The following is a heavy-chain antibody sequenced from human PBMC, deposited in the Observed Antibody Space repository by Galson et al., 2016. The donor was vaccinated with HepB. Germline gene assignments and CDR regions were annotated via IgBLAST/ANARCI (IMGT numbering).Heavy chain of an antibody. D-gene: IGHD6-13*01. V-gene: IGHV3-33*01. Sequence: SLRLSCAASGFTFSTSYMHWVRQAPGKGLEWVAIIWSDGSGDYADSVRGRFTISRDNSKSAIYLQMNSLRAEDTAVYYCTRTDISTWDSYFDYWGQGTLVTVSS. CDR2: IWSDGSG. CDR1: GFTFSTSY. J-gene: IGHJ4*02. CDR3: TRTDISTWDSYFDY.